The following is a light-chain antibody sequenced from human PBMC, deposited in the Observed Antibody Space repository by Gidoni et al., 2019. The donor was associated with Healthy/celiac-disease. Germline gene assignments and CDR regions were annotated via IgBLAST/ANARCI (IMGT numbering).Light chain of an antibody. V-gene: IGKV3-15*01. J-gene: IGKJ1*01. Sequence: EIVMTQSPATLSVSPGERATLSCRASQSVSSNLAWYQQKPGQAPRLLIYGASTRATGIPARCSGSGSGTEFTLNISSLQSEDFAGYYCQQYNNWPPWTFGQGTKVEIK. CDR1: QSVSSN. CDR3: QQYNNWPPWT. CDR2: GAS.